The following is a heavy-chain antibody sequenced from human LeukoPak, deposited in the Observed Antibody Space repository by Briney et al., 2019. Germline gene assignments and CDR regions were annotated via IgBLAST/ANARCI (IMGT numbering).Heavy chain of an antibody. V-gene: IGHV4-31*03. D-gene: IGHD1-1*01. CDR2: IYYSGST. CDR3: ARGILERRGIGLQALADYYYYGMDV. J-gene: IGHJ6*02. CDR1: GGSISSGGYY. Sequence: SQTLPLTCTVSGGSISSGGYYWSWIRQHPGKGLEWIGYIYYSGSTYYNPSLESRVTISVDTSKNQFSLKLSSVTAADTAVYYCARGILERRGIGLQALADYYYYGMDVWGQGTTVTVSS.